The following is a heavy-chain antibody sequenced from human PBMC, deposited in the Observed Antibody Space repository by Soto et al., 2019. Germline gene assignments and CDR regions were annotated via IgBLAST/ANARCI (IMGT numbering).Heavy chain of an antibody. Sequence: GGSLRLSCAASGFTFSSYGMHWVRQAPGKGLEWVAVIWYDGSNKYYADSVKGRFTISRDNSKNTLYLQMNSLRAEDTAVYYCARDANYYDSSGYHRDWGQGTLVTVSS. CDR1: GFTFSSYG. CDR2: IWYDGSNK. V-gene: IGHV3-33*01. D-gene: IGHD3-22*01. J-gene: IGHJ4*02. CDR3: ARDANYYDSSGYHRD.